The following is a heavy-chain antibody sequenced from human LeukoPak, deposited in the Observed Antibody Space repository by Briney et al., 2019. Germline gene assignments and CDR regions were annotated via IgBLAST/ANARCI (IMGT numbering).Heavy chain of an antibody. Sequence: PSETLSLTCTVSGGSISSYYWSWIRQPAGKGLEWIGRIYTSGSTNYNPSLKSRVTISVDKSKNQFSLKLSSVTAADTAVYYCARDRGQQLGLEYYFDYWGQGTLVTVSP. J-gene: IGHJ4*02. CDR1: GGSISSYY. V-gene: IGHV4-4*07. D-gene: IGHD6-13*01. CDR3: ARDRGQQLGLEYYFDY. CDR2: IYTSGST.